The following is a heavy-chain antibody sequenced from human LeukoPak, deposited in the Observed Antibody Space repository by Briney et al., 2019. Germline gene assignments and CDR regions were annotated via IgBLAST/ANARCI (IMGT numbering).Heavy chain of an antibody. Sequence: ASVKVSCKASGYTFTGYYMHWVRQAPGQGLEWMGRINPNSGITHYAQKLQGRVTMTGNTSISTAYMELSRLRTDDTAVYYCARDYRGDPELWGVDYWGQGTLVTVSS. V-gene: IGHV1-2*02. J-gene: IGHJ4*02. CDR2: INPNSGIT. CDR3: ARDYRGDPELWGVDY. D-gene: IGHD3-10*01. CDR1: GYTFTGYY.